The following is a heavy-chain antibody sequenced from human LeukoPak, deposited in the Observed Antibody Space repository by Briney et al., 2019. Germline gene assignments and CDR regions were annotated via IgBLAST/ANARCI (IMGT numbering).Heavy chain of an antibody. CDR1: GYTFTSYG. Sequence: ASVKVSCKASGYTFTSYGISWVRQAPGQGLEWMGWTSAYNGNTNYAQKLQGRVTMTTDTSTSTAYMELRSLRSDDTAVYYCALVVAATTIDYWGQGTLVTVSS. J-gene: IGHJ4*02. CDR3: ALVVAATTIDY. D-gene: IGHD2-15*01. V-gene: IGHV1-18*01. CDR2: TSAYNGNT.